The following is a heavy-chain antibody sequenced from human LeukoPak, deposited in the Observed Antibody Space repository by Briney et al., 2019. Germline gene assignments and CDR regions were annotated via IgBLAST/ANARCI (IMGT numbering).Heavy chain of an antibody. D-gene: IGHD3-22*01. CDR1: GFTFSSYS. V-gene: IGHV3-21*01. CDR3: ARDNPYGSGYPDY. CDR2: ISSSSSYI. Sequence: PGGSLRLSCAASGFTFSSYSMTWVRQAPGKGLEWVSSISSSSSYIYYADSVKGRFTISRDNAKNSLYLQMNSLRAEDTAVYYCARDNPYGSGYPDYWGQGTLVTVSS. J-gene: IGHJ4*02.